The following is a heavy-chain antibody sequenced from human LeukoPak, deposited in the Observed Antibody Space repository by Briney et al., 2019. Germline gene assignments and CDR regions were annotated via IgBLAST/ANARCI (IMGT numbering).Heavy chain of an antibody. J-gene: IGHJ4*02. V-gene: IGHV1-46*01. CDR2: INCDEGTA. CDR1: GYIFTNYF. Sequence: GASVKVSCKASGYIFTNYFMHWVRQDPFRGLQWMGIINCDEGTATYAQEFRGRVTITRDTSTSTVYMDLSSLRSDDTAVYFCTRADNQDFESWGQGTLVTVSS. CDR3: TRADNQDFES. D-gene: IGHD2-15*01.